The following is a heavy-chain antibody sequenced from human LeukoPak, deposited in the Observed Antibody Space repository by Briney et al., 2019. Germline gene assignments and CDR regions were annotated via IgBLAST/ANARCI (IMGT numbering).Heavy chain of an antibody. D-gene: IGHD1-1*01. CDR1: GDSFSSVTDY. J-gene: IGHJ6*03. CDR2: GDYSGGT. V-gene: IGHV4-39*07. CDR3: AREANGGMGGRYYYYYSDV. Sequence: SETLSLTCTVSGDSFSSVTDYWAWIRQPPGKGLEWIASGDYSGGTYYNPSLESRVAISADMSKNQFSLKLNYVIAADTAVYYCAREANGGMGGRYYYYYSDVWGKGTTVTVSS.